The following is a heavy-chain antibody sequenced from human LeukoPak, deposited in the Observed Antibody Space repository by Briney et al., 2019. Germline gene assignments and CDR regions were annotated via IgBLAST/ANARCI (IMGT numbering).Heavy chain of an antibody. Sequence: PSETLSLTCTVSGGSISSSSYYWGWIRQPPGKGLEWIGSIYYSGSTYYNPSLKSRVTISVDTSKNQFSLKLSSVTAADTAVYYCARVSGSYSGGSDYWGQGTLVTVSS. CDR2: IYYSGST. J-gene: IGHJ4*02. D-gene: IGHD1-26*01. CDR1: GGSISSSSYY. CDR3: ARVSGSYSGGSDY. V-gene: IGHV4-39*01.